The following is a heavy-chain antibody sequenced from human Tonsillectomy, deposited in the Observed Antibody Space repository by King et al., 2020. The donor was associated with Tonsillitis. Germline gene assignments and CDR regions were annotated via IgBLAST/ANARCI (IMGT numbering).Heavy chain of an antibody. CDR1: GFTFSRYE. J-gene: IGHJ3*01. Sequence: VQLVESGGGLVQPGGSLRLSCAASGFTFSRYEMNWVRQAPGKGLEWLSYISSSGTSIYYADSVKGRFTISRDNAKNSVFLQMNSLRPEDTAVYYCASPFGEISGWPPLLDAFNVWGQGTIVTVSA. CDR3: ASPFGEISGWPPLLDAFNV. D-gene: IGHD6-19*01. CDR2: ISSSGTSI. V-gene: IGHV3-48*03.